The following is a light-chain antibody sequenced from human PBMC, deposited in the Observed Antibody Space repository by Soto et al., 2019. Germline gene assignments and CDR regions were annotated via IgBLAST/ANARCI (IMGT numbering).Light chain of an antibody. CDR3: QQYTENWT. V-gene: IGKV1-5*03. CDR1: RGISTW. Sequence: DIQMTQSPPTLSASVGDRVTITCRASRGISTWLAWYQQKPGKAPKLLIYRASSLESGVPSRFSGSGSGTEFTLTINSLQPDDFATYYCQQYTENWTFGQGTKVEIK. J-gene: IGKJ1*01. CDR2: RAS.